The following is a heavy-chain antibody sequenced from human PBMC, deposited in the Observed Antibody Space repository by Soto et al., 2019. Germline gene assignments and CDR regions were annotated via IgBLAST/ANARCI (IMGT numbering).Heavy chain of an antibody. CDR1: GFTFSDYY. CDR2: ISSSGSTI. D-gene: IGHD1-26*01. Sequence: GGSLRLSCAASGFTFSDYYMSWIRQAPGKGLEWVSYISSSGSTIYYADSVKGRFTISRDNAKNSLYLQMNSLRAEDTAVYYCARDYPAQRAQGLDPWGQGTLVTVSS. CDR3: ARDYPAQRAQGLDP. V-gene: IGHV3-11*01. J-gene: IGHJ5*02.